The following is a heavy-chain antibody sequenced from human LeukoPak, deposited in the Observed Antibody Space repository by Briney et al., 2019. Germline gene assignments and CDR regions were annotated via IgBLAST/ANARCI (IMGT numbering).Heavy chain of an antibody. Sequence: GGSLKLSGLASGITFVSNGHWVRQAPGKGLVWVSRIKSDGSSTSYADSVKGRFTISRDSAKNTLYLQMNSLRVEDTAVYYCAPIGVGYWGQGTLVTVSS. J-gene: IGHJ4*02. CDR3: APIGVGY. CDR2: IKSDGSST. D-gene: IGHD2-8*01. CDR1: GITFVSNG. V-gene: IGHV3-74*01.